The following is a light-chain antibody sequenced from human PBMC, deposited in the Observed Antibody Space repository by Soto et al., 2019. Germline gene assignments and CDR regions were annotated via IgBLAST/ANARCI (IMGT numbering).Light chain of an antibody. Sequence: QPVLTQSPSASASLGASVKLTCTLSSGHGRDAIAWHQQQADKGPRFLMKINNDGSHTKGDGIPDRFSGSSSGAERYLTISSLQSEDEADYYCHAWGTGLEVFGTGTKLTVL. J-gene: IGLJ1*01. CDR3: HAWGTGLEV. V-gene: IGLV4-69*01. CDR1: SGHGRDA. CDR2: INNDGSH.